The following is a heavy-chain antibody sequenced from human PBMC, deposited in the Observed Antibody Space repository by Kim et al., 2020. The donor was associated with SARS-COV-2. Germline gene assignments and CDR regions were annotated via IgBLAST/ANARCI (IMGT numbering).Heavy chain of an antibody. D-gene: IGHD6-6*01. CDR2: ISAGVGTT. V-gene: IGHV3-23*01. Sequence: GGSLRLSCAASGFTISGSSMSWVRQAPGKGLEWVSFISAGVGTTYYADSVKGRFTISRDNSKNTLFLQMSSLRADDTAIYYCARTSSTFKFPTWGQGTLV. J-gene: IGHJ5*02. CDR3: ARTSSTFKFPT. CDR1: GFTISGSS.